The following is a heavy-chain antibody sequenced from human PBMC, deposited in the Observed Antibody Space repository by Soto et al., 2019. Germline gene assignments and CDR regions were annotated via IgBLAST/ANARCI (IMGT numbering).Heavy chain of an antibody. CDR2: VSDSGST. Sequence: TLSLTCAVYGASLSDNYCNWLRQPPGKGLEWIGEVSDSGSTNYNPSLKGRANISIDRSKNQLSLNLGFVTAADTGVYHCAKWHPLVPWGQGILVTVSS. J-gene: IGHJ5*02. D-gene: IGHD2-8*01. CDR1: GASLSDNY. CDR3: AKWHPLVP. V-gene: IGHV4-34*06.